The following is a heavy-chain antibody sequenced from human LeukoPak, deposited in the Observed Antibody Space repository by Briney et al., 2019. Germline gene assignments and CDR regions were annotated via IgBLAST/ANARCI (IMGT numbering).Heavy chain of an antibody. CDR2: IGGDGSNT. CDR1: GFTFSSYW. Sequence: PGGSLRLSCAASGFTFSSYWMHWVRQEPGKGLVWVSRIGGDGSNTNYADSVKGRFTISRDNAKNSLYLQMNSLRAEDTAVYYCARDLRNIAHYGMDVWGQGTTVTVSS. CDR3: ARDLRNIAHYGMDV. J-gene: IGHJ6*02. V-gene: IGHV3-74*01. D-gene: IGHD5-12*01.